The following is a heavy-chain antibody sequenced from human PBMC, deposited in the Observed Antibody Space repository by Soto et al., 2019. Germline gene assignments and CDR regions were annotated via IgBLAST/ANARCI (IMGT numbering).Heavy chain of an antibody. CDR2: ISSSGSTL. CDR3: ARLVAGTYYFDY. D-gene: IGHD6-19*01. CDR1: RFTFSDYY. Sequence: VQLVESGGGLVKPGGSLRLSCAASRFTFSDYYMSWIRQAPGKGLEWVSHISSSGSTLYYADSVKVRFTISRDNARNSLYLQMNSLRVEDTALYFCARLVAGTYYFDYWGQGTLVTVSS. J-gene: IGHJ4*02. V-gene: IGHV3-11*01.